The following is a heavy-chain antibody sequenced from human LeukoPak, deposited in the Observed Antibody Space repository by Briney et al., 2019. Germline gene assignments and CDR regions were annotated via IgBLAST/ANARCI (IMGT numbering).Heavy chain of an antibody. CDR1: GGSISSYY. Sequence: SKTLSLTCTVSGGSISSYYWSWIRQPAGKGLEWIGRIYTSGSTNYNPSLKSRVTISVDTSKNQFSLKLSSVTAADTAVYYCGRIGGYYYGSGAIDYWGQGTLVTVSS. CDR2: IYTSGST. J-gene: IGHJ4*02. V-gene: IGHV4-4*07. D-gene: IGHD3-10*01. CDR3: GRIGGYYYGSGAIDY.